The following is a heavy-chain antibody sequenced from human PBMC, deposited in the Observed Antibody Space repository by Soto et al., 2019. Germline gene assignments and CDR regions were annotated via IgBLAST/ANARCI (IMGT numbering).Heavy chain of an antibody. V-gene: IGHV3-30*18. Sequence: QVQLVESGGGVVQPGRSLRLSCAASGFTFSSYGMHWVRQAPGKGLEWVAVISYDGSNKYYADSVKGRFTISRDNSKNTLYLQMNSLRAEDTAVYYCAKAGCGGDCYPNLLDYWGQGTLVTVSS. CDR1: GFTFSSYG. J-gene: IGHJ4*02. CDR3: AKAGCGGDCYPNLLDY. CDR2: ISYDGSNK. D-gene: IGHD2-21*02.